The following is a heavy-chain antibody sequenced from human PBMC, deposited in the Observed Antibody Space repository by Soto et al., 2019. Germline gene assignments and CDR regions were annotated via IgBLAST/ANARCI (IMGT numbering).Heavy chain of an antibody. CDR2: ISYDGSNK. V-gene: IGHV3-30-3*01. CDR3: ARVEGGYSYGPEPDY. CDR1: GFTFSSYA. J-gene: IGHJ4*02. Sequence: PGGSLRLSCAASGFTFSSYAMHWVRQAPGKGLEWVAVISYDGSNKYYADSVKGRFTISRDNSKNTLYLQMNSLRAEDTAVYYCARVEGGYSYGPEPDYWGQGT. D-gene: IGHD5-18*01.